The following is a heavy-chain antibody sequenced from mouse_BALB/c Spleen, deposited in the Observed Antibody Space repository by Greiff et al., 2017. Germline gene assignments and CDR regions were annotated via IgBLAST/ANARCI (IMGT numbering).Heavy chain of an antibody. CDR1: GYTFTSYT. D-gene: IGHD1-1*01. V-gene: IGHV1-4*02. CDR2: INPSSGYT. Sequence: QVQLKQSAAELARPGASVKMSCKASGYTFTSYTMHWVKQRPGQGLEWIGYINPSSGYTEYNQKFKDKTTLTADKSSSTAYMQLSSLTSEDSAVYYCAPDYYCSSFYYWGQGTTLTVSS. J-gene: IGHJ2*01. CDR3: APDYYCSSFYY.